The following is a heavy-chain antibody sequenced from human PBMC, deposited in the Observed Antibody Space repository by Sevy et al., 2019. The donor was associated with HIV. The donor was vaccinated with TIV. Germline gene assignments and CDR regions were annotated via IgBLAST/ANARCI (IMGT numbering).Heavy chain of an antibody. CDR3: ARDGDCSSTSCYTTYGMDV. D-gene: IGHD2-2*02. V-gene: IGHV3-21*01. CDR1: GFTFSSYS. CDR2: ISSSSSYI. J-gene: IGHJ6*02. Sequence: GGSLRLSCAASGFTFSSYSMNWVRQAPGKGLEWVSSISSSSSYIYYADSVKGRFAISRDNAKNSRYLQMNSLRAEDTAVYYCARDGDCSSTSCYTTYGMDVWGQGTTVTVSS.